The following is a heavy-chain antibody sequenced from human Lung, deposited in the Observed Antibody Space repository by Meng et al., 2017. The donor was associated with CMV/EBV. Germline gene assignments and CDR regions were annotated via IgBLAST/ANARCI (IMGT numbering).Heavy chain of an antibody. CDR1: YTFTGYN. CDR3: ARLFHTSLGTNYYYGMDV. J-gene: IGHJ6*02. V-gene: IGHV1-2*02. Sequence: YTFTGYNVHGVRQAPGQGLEWMGWINPNSGDTKYAERFQGRVTLTGDTSISTAYMELSSLKSDDTAVYFCARLFHTSLGTNYYYGMDVWGRGTMVTVSS. CDR2: INPNSGDT. D-gene: IGHD3-10*01.